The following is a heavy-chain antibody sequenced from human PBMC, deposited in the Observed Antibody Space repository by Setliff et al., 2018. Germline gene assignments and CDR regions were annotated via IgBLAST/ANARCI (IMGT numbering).Heavy chain of an antibody. V-gene: IGHV1-3*01. J-gene: IGHJ3*02. CDR2: INPDNGNR. CDR1: GYIFSSYS. D-gene: IGHD3-3*01. CDR3: TRDFLGATASFDI. Sequence: ASVKVSCKASGYIFSSYSMHWVRQAPGQRLEWMGWINPDNGNRKYSQRFQGRVTITRDTSASTVFLELSTLRSEDAAVHYCTRDFLGATASFDIWGQGTMVTVSS.